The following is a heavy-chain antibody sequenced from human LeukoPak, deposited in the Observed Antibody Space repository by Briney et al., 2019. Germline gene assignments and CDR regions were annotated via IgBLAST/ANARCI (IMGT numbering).Heavy chain of an antibody. CDR2: ISGSGGST. V-gene: IGHV3-23*01. CDR3: AKALGPSYGDTGYYYYYMDV. D-gene: IGHD4-17*01. Sequence: PGGSLRLSCAASGFTFSSYAMSWVRQAPGKGLEWVSAISGSGGSTYYADSVKGRFTISRDNPKNTLYLQMNSLRAEDTAVYYCAKALGPSYGDTGYYYYYMDVWGKGTTVTVSS. CDR1: GFTFSSYA. J-gene: IGHJ6*03.